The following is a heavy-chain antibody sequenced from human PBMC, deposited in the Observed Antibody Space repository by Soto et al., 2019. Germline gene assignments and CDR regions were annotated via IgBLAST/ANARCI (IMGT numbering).Heavy chain of an antibody. CDR1: GFTVSSYS. J-gene: IGHJ6*03. CDR2: ISSSSRYI. Sequence: WGSLRLSCAASGFTVSSYSMNWVRPAPGKGLEWVSSISSSSRYIYYADSVKGRFTISRDNSKNTLYLQMNSLRAEDTAVYDCARALPPPYYIDVWGKGTTVSVSS. V-gene: IGHV3-21*04. CDR3: ARALPPPYYIDV.